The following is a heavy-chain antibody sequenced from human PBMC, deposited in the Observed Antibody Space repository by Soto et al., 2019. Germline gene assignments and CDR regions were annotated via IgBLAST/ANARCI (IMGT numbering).Heavy chain of an antibody. J-gene: IGHJ4*02. Sequence: GESLKISCAASGFIFSKYWMSWVRQAPGKGLEWVANIKDDGSEQYYVDSVRGRFTISRDNAENSLYLQVNSLRVEDTAVYYCATDYGSGSHWGQGTLVTVSS. CDR2: IKDDGSEQ. CDR3: ATDYGSGSH. V-gene: IGHV3-7*01. CDR1: GFIFSKYW. D-gene: IGHD3-10*01.